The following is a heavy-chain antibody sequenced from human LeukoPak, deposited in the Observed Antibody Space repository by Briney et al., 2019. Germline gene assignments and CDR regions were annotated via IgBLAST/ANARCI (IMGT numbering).Heavy chain of an antibody. CDR2: IDPSDSDT. CDR1: GVTFINYW. CDR3: ARRHYLDYEHSFFVY. Sequence: GASLQTSSSVSGVTFINYWIGCVGRMPGQGREWMGCIDPSDSDTRYSPSFQGQVTISADKSINSAYLQWSSLKAADTAMYFCARRHYLDYEHSFFVYWGQETLLTVAS. D-gene: IGHD4-17*01. J-gene: IGHJ4*02. V-gene: IGHV5-51*01.